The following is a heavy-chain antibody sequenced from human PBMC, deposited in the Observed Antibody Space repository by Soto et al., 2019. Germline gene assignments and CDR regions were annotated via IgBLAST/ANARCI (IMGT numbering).Heavy chain of an antibody. CDR1: GFTFSSYA. CDR3: ARDVMGYSSGWYGYGMDV. J-gene: IGHJ6*02. D-gene: IGHD6-19*01. V-gene: IGHV3-30-3*01. Sequence: GGSLRLPCAASGFTFSSYAMHWVRQAPGKGLEWVAVISYDGSNKYYADSVKGRFTISRDNSKNTLYLQMNSLRAEDTAVYYCARDVMGYSSGWYGYGMDVWGQGTTVTVSS. CDR2: ISYDGSNK.